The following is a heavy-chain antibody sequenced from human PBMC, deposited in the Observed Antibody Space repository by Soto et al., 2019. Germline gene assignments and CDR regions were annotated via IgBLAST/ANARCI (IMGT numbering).Heavy chain of an antibody. CDR3: ATIGNDYGDYLDR. J-gene: IGHJ4*02. CDR1: GVTFCSSH. CDR2: IKADSTDI. D-gene: IGHD4-17*01. Sequence: GALRLSCAASGVTFCSSHVRWDRQAPVRGLEWVAHIKADSTDIYYVDSVKGRFTISRDNAKNSLYLQMNSLRVEDTAVYYCATIGNDYGDYLDRWGQGTPVTVSS. V-gene: IGHV3-7*02.